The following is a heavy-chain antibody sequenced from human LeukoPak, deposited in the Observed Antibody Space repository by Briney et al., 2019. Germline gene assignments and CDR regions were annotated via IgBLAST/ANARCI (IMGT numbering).Heavy chain of an antibody. CDR2: INHSGST. Sequence: PSETLSLTCAVYGGSFSGYYWSWIRQPPGKGLEWIGEINHSGSTNYNPSLKSRVTISVDTSKNQFSLKLSSVTAAGTAVYYCAIRGYSYGWYFDYWGQGTLVTVSS. CDR3: AIRGYSYGWYFDY. V-gene: IGHV4-34*01. CDR1: GGSFSGYY. D-gene: IGHD5-18*01. J-gene: IGHJ4*02.